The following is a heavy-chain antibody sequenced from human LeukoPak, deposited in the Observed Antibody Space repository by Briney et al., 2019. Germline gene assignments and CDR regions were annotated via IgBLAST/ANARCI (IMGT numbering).Heavy chain of an antibody. Sequence: SVKVSCKASGGTFISYAISWVRQAPGQGREWMGGIITIFGTANYAQKFQGRVTITADESTSTAYLELSSLRSEDTAVYYCARVVHYYDTSGYKYYFAYWGQGTLVTVSS. J-gene: IGHJ4*02. CDR2: IITIFGTA. V-gene: IGHV1-69*13. D-gene: IGHD3-22*01. CDR3: ARVVHYYDTSGYKYYFAY. CDR1: GGTFISYA.